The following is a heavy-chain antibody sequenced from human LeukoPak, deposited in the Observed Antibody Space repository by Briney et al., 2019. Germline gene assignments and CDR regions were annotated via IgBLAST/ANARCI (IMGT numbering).Heavy chain of an antibody. J-gene: IGHJ4*02. CDR2: INSDVSIT. CDR3: ARVAGDYGSGREFDY. Sequence: GCSRRLSCAASGFTCSSYWMHWVGQAPGKCLVWFAHINSDVSITSDADSGKVRFTIARDNSNNTLYLQMDILRFEDTDVYSCARVAGDYGSGREFDYWGQGTLVTVSS. V-gene: IGHV3-74*01. D-gene: IGHD3-10*01. CDR1: GFTCSSYW.